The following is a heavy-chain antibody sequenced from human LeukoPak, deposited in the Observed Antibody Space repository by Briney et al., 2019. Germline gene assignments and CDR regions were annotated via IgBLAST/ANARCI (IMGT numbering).Heavy chain of an antibody. J-gene: IGHJ4*02. Sequence: GEPLKISCKGSGYSFTSYWIGWVRQMPGKGLEWMGIIYPGDSDTRYSPSFQGQVTISADKSISTAYLQWSSLKASDTAMYYCARYLGYCSGGSCYGAGFDYWGQGTLVTVSS. CDR2: IYPGDSDT. V-gene: IGHV5-51*01. CDR3: ARYLGYCSGGSCYGAGFDY. CDR1: GYSFTSYW. D-gene: IGHD2-15*01.